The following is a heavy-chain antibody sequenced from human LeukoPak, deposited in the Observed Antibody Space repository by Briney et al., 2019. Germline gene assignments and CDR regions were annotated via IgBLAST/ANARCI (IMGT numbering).Heavy chain of an antibody. CDR2: ISVSGGGT. CDR3: AKREGVDTIFGVVTSGGMDV. J-gene: IGHJ6*02. Sequence: PGASLRLSCAASGFTFSTYSMNWVRQAPGKGLEWVSAISVSGGGTYYADSVKGRFTISRDNSKNTLYLKMNSMRAEDTAVYYCAKREGVDTIFGVVTSGGMDVWGQGTTVTVFS. D-gene: IGHD3-3*01. V-gene: IGHV3-23*01. CDR1: GFTFSTYS.